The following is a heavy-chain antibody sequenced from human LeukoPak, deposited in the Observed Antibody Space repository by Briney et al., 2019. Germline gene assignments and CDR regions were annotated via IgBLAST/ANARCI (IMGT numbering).Heavy chain of an antibody. D-gene: IGHD5-18*01. CDR1: GFTFSNAW. Sequence: GGSLRLSCAASGFTFSNAWMSWVRQAPGKGLEWVGRIKSKTDGGTTDYAAPVKGRFTISRDDSKNTLYLQMNSLKTEDTAVYYCTTGYSYGYGYDAFDIWGQGTTVTVSS. J-gene: IGHJ3*02. CDR2: IKSKTDGGTT. V-gene: IGHV3-15*01. CDR3: TTGYSYGYGYDAFDI.